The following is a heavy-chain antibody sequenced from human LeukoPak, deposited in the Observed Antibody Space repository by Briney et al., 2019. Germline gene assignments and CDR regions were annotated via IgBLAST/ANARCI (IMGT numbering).Heavy chain of an antibody. V-gene: IGHV3-23*01. CDR3: AKVVLGYCNSASCFRFDY. D-gene: IGHD2-2*01. CDR1: GFTLSSYV. CDR2: IGAGGDVT. Sequence: GGSLRLSCAASGFTLSSYVMSWVRRAPGRGLEWVSSIGAGGDVTHYEDSVKGRFTVSSDNSKNTVFLQMCSVRAEDTAVYYCAKVVLGYCNSASCFRFDYWGQGTLVTVSS. J-gene: IGHJ4*02.